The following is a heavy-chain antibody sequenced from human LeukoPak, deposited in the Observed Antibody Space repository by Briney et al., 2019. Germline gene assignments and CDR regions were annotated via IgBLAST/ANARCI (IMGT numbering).Heavy chain of an antibody. Sequence: SETLSLTCTVSGGSISTSSYYWGWVRQPPGKGLEWIGNIFYSGSTYYSPSLKSRVTISLDTSRNQFSLKLNSVTAADTAVYYCARVRCSGGSCPYYYYYYYMDVWGKGTTVTVSS. J-gene: IGHJ6*03. CDR1: GGSISTSSYY. D-gene: IGHD2-15*01. V-gene: IGHV4-39*07. CDR3: ARVRCSGGSCPYYYYYYYMDV. CDR2: IFYSGST.